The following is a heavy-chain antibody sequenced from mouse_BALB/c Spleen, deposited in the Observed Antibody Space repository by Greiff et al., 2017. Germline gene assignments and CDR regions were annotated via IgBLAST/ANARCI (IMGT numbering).Heavy chain of an antibody. Sequence: EVKLMESGGGLVKPGGSLKLSCAASGFTFSSYAMSWVRQTPEKRLEWVASISSGGSTYYPDSVKGRFTISRDNARNILYLQMSSPRSEDTAMYYCARVTTATFDYWGQGTLVTVSA. D-gene: IGHD1-2*01. J-gene: IGHJ3*01. CDR3: ARVTTATFDY. V-gene: IGHV5-6-5*01. CDR2: ISSGGST. CDR1: GFTFSSYA.